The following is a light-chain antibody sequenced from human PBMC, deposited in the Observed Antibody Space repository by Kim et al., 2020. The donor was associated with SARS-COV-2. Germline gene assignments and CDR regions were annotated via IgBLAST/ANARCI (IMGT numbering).Light chain of an antibody. CDR1: QDISNY. J-gene: IGKJ1*01. V-gene: IGKV1-27*01. CDR2: AAS. Sequence: ASVGDRVPSTGRASQDISNYLAWFQRKPGKAPKLLIYAASALQPGVPSRFSGSGSGTDFTLTVTSLQPEDVATYYCQKCDSAPWTFGQGAKVDIK. CDR3: QKCDSAPWT.